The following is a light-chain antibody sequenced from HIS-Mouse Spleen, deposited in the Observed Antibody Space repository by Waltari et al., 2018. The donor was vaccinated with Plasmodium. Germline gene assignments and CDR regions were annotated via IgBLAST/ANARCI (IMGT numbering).Light chain of an antibody. Sequence: EIVLTQSPAPLSLSPGESSALSCRASQSVSSYLAWYQQKPGQAPRLLIYDASNRATGIPARFSGSGSGTDFTLTINSLEPEDFAVYYCQQRSNWPPLTFGGGTKVEIK. CDR1: QSVSSY. CDR3: QQRSNWPPLT. V-gene: IGKV3-11*01. J-gene: IGKJ4*01. CDR2: DAS.